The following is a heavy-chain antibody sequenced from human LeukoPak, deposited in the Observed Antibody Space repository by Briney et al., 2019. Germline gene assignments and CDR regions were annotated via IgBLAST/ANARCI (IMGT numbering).Heavy chain of an antibody. D-gene: IGHD6-19*01. Sequence: SETLSLTCTVSGGSISSSSYYWGWIRQPPGKGLEWIGSIYYSGSTYYNPSLKTRVTISVDTSKNQFSLKLSSVTAADTAVYYCARLQTAVAGFDYWGQGTLVTVSS. CDR2: IYYSGST. CDR3: ARLQTAVAGFDY. V-gene: IGHV4-39*01. CDR1: GGSISSSSYY. J-gene: IGHJ4*02.